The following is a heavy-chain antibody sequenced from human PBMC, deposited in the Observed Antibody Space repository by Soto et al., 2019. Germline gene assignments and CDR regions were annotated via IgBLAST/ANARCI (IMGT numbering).Heavy chain of an antibody. CDR2: ISADNGNT. Sequence: ASVKVSCKASGYTFTSYGISWVRQAPGQGLEWMGWISADNGNTNYAQKLQGRVTMTTDTSTSTAYMELRSLRSEDTAVYYCARFWRYCSGGSCYFWFDPWGQGTLVTVSS. J-gene: IGHJ5*02. CDR1: GYTFTSYG. V-gene: IGHV1-18*01. D-gene: IGHD2-15*01. CDR3: ARFWRYCSGGSCYFWFDP.